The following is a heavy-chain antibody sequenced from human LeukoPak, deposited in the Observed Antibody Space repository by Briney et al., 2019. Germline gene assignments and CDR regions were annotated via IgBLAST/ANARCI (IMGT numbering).Heavy chain of an antibody. CDR3: AKTDSYGYYFDY. D-gene: IGHD5-18*01. CDR2: IYYTGTI. Sequence: SDTLSLTCAVSGYSISSSNWWGWIRQPPGKGLESIGYIYYTGTIYYNPSLKSRVTMSVDTSKNQFSLKLSSVTAVDTAVYYCAKTDSYGYYFDYCGQGTLVTVSS. V-gene: IGHV4-28*05. J-gene: IGHJ4*02. CDR1: GYSISSSNW.